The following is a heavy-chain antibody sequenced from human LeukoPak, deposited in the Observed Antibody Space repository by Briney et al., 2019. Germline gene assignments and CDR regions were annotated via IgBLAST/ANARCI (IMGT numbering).Heavy chain of an antibody. CDR2: ISSSGSTI. Sequence: GGSLRLSCAVSGFTFSTYEMNWVRQAPGKGLEWVSYISSSGSTIYYADSVMGRFTISRDNAQNSLYLQMNSLRAEDTAVYYCARLLKSMIRGVSAVEYWGQGTLVTVSS. J-gene: IGHJ4*02. V-gene: IGHV3-48*03. CDR3: ARLLKSMIRGVSAVEY. CDR1: GFTFSTYE. D-gene: IGHD3-10*01.